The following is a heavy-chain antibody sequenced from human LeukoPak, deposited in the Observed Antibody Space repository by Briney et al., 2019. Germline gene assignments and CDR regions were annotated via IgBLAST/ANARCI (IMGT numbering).Heavy chain of an antibody. CDR3: AKDGYYYGSGSFLD. Sequence: GGSLRLSCAASGFTFSSYGMSSVRQAPGKGLEWVSAISGRDGSTYYADSVKGRFNISSDNSKNPLYLQMNSLRAEDTAVYYCAKDGYYYGSGSFLDWGQGTLVTVSS. CDR2: ISGRDGST. CDR1: GFTFSSYG. V-gene: IGHV3-23*01. J-gene: IGHJ4*02. D-gene: IGHD3-10*01.